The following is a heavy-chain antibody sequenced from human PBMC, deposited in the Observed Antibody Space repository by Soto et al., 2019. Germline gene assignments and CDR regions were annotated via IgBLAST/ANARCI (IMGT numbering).Heavy chain of an antibody. CDR2: ISAYNGNT. CDR1: GYTFTSYG. Sequence: QVQLVQSGAEVKKPGASVKVSCKASGYTFTSYGISWVRQAPGQGLEWMGWISAYNGNTNYEQKLHGRVTMTTDTSTSTADMELRSRRSDDTAVYYCARGGLMAVAGFYGMDVWGQGTTVTVSS. D-gene: IGHD6-19*01. V-gene: IGHV1-18*01. J-gene: IGHJ6*02. CDR3: ARGGLMAVAGFYGMDV.